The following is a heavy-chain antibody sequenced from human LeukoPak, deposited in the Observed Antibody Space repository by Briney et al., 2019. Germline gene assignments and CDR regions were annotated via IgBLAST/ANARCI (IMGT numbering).Heavy chain of an antibody. CDR1: GFTFDDYG. V-gene: IGHV3-20*04. CDR2: INWNGGNT. D-gene: IGHD6-19*01. J-gene: IGHJ4*02. Sequence: PGGSLRLSCAASGFTFDDYGMSWVRQAPGKGLEWVSGINWNGGNTGYVDSVKGRFTISRDNAKNSLYLQMNSLRAEDTALYYCARGRGSGWYEGNCFDYWGQGTLVTVSS. CDR3: ARGRGSGWYEGNCFDY.